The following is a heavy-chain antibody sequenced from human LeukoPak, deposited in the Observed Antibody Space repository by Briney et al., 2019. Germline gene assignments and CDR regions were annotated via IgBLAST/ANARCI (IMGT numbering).Heavy chain of an antibody. J-gene: IGHJ4*02. D-gene: IGHD3-10*01. CDR3: SRDGSGSYYIPF. CDR1: GFTFGDYA. CDR2: MRSKANGGTT. Sequence: GGSLRLTCTASGFTFGDYAMSWFRQAPGKGLEWVGFMRSKANGGTTEYAASLKGRFTISRDGSETIAYLQMNSLKTEDTAVYYCSRDGSGSYYIPFWGQGTLVTVSS. V-gene: IGHV3-49*01.